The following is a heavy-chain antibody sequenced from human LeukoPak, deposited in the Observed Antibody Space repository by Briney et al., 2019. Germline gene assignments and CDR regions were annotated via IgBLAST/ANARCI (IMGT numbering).Heavy chain of an antibody. V-gene: IGHV1-69*04. D-gene: IGHD7-27*01. CDR1: GGTFSSYA. CDR3: ARDLPGDPDAFDI. J-gene: IGHJ3*02. Sequence: SVTVSCKASGGTFSSYAISWVRQAPGQGLEWMGRIIPILGIANYAQKFQGRVTITAGKSTSTAYMELSSLRSEDTAVYYCARDLPGDPDAFDIWGQGTMVTVSS. CDR2: IIPILGIA.